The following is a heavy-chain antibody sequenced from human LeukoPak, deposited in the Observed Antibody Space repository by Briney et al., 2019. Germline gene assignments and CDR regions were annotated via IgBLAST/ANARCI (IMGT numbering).Heavy chain of an antibody. D-gene: IGHD3-22*01. CDR2: IYHSGST. V-gene: IGHV4-30-2*01. Sequence: SETLSLTCTVSGGSISSGGYYWSWIRQPPGKGLEWIGYIYHSGSTYYNPSLKSRVTISVDRSKNQFSLKLSSVTAADTAVYYCARAGHSSGYYFDYWGQGTLVTVSS. CDR3: ARAGHSSGYYFDY. CDR1: GGSISSGGYY. J-gene: IGHJ4*02.